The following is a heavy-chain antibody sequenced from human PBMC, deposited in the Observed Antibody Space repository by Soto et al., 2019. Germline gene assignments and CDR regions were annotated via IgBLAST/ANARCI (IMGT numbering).Heavy chain of an antibody. CDR1: GGSFSGYY. V-gene: IGHV4-34*01. Sequence: SETLSLTCAVYGGSFSGYYWSWIRQPPGKGLEWVGGINHSGSTNYNPSLKSRVTISVDTSKSQFSLKLSSVTAADTAVYYCARRGLMAGVSQGAFDIWGQGTMVTVSS. CDR2: INHSGST. CDR3: ARRGLMAGVSQGAFDI. D-gene: IGHD3-3*01. J-gene: IGHJ3*02.